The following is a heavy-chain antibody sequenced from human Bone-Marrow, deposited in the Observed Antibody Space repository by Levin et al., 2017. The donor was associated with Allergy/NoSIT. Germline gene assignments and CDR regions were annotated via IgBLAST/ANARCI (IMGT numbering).Heavy chain of an antibody. D-gene: IGHD5-12*01. CDR3: ARGRGVATTYNWFDP. Sequence: SQTLSLTCAVYGGSFSGYYWSWIRQPPGKGLEWIGEINHSGSTNYNPSLKSRVTISVDTSKNQFSLKLSSVTAADTAVYYCARGRGVATTYNWFDPWGQGTLVTVSS. J-gene: IGHJ5*02. CDR1: GGSFSGYY. V-gene: IGHV4-34*01. CDR2: INHSGST.